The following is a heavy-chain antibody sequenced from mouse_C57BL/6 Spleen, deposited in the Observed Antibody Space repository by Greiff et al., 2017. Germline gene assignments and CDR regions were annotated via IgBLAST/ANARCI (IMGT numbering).Heavy chain of an antibody. J-gene: IGHJ3*01. V-gene: IGHV1-85*01. CDR3: ARGVCYGKTWFAY. CDR2: IYPRDGST. Sequence: VQLKEPGPELVKPGASVKLSCKASGYTFTSYDINWVKQRPGQGLEWIGWIYPRDGSTKYNEKFKGKATLTVDTSSSTAYMELHSLTSEDSAVYFCARGVCYGKTWFAYWGQGTLVTVSA. D-gene: IGHD2-1*01. CDR1: GYTFTSYD.